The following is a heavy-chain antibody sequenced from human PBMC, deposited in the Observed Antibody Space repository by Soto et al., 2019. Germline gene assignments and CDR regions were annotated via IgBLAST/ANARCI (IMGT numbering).Heavy chain of an antibody. Sequence: PGGSLRLSCAASGFTFSGSAMHWVRQASGKGLEWVGRIRSKADSYATAYAASMKGRFTISRDDSKNTAYLQMNSLKTEDTAVYYCAILDYGGNSNGNNEYWGQGTLVTVSS. D-gene: IGHD4-17*01. CDR2: IRSKADSYAT. CDR1: GFTFSGSA. V-gene: IGHV3-73*01. J-gene: IGHJ4*02. CDR3: AILDYGGNSNGNNEY.